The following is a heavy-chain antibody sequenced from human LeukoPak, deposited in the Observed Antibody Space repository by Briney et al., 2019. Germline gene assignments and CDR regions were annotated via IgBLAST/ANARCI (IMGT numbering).Heavy chain of an antibody. CDR2: MNPNSGNT. CDR3: ARGRGDSSGYYWFDP. CDR1: GGTFSSYA. Sequence: ASVKVSCKASGGTFSSYAISWVRQATGQGLEWMGWMNPNSGNTGYAQKFQGGVTMTRNTSISTAYMELSSLRSEDTAVYYCARGRGDSSGYYWFDPWGQGTLVTVSS. J-gene: IGHJ5*02. V-gene: IGHV1-8*02. D-gene: IGHD3-22*01.